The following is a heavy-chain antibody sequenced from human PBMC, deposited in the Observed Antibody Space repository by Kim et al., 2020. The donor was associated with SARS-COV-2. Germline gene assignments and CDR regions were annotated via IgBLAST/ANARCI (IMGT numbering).Heavy chain of an antibody. CDR2: INPRNSWT. CDR3: ARDHITAAGNAGFDY. J-gene: IGHJ4*01. Sequence: ASVKVSCKASGYTFTDFYIHWVRQAPGQGLEWMGIINPRNSWTQYAQRLQGRLTVTRDTSTSTVYMELSSLRSDDTAVYYCARDHITAAGNAGFDYCG. D-gene: IGHD6-13*01. CDR1: GYTFTDFY. V-gene: IGHV1-46*01.